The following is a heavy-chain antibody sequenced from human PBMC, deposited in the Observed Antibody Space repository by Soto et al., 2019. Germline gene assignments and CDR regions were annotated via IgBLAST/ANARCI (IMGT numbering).Heavy chain of an antibody. CDR2: IKSKIDGGTT. CDR1: GFTFSNAW. CDR3: TTDHTYIYDGSCYDH. D-gene: IGHD3-22*01. J-gene: IGHJ4*02. V-gene: IGHV3-15*07. Sequence: EVQLVESGGGLVKPGGSLRLSCAASGFTFSNAWMNWVRQAPGKGLEWVGRIKSKIDGGTTDYVAPVKGRFTISRDDSRITVYLQMNSLKTEDAAVYYCTTDHTYIYDGSCYDHWGQGTLVTVSS.